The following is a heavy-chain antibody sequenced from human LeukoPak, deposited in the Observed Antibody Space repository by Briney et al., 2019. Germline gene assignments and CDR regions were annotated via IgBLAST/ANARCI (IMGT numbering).Heavy chain of an antibody. J-gene: IGHJ6*02. CDR2: ISAYNGNT. Sequence: ASVKVSCKASGYTFTGYYMHWVRQAPGQGLEWMGWISAYNGNTNYAQKLQGRVTMTTDTSTSTAYMELRSLRSDDTAVYYCARDVVVVPAADYYYYGMDVWGQGTTVTVSS. CDR1: GYTFTGYY. V-gene: IGHV1-18*04. D-gene: IGHD2-2*01. CDR3: ARDVVVVPAADYYYYGMDV.